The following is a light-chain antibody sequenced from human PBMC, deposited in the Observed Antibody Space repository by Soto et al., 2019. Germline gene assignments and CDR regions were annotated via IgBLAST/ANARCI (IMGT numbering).Light chain of an antibody. Sequence: QSVLTQPPSVSGAPGQRVTLSCTGSSSNIGAGYDVHWYQQLPGTAPKLLIYGNSNRPSGVPDRFSGSKSGTSASLAITGLQAEDEADYYCQSYDSSLSGVVFGTGTKLTVL. CDR1: SSNIGAGYD. V-gene: IGLV1-40*01. CDR3: QSYDSSLSGVV. CDR2: GNS. J-gene: IGLJ1*01.